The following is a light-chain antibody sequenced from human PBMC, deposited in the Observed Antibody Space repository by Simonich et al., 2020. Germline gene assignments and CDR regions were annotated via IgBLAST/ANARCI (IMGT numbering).Light chain of an antibody. V-gene: IGKV4-1*01. Sequence: DIVMTQSPDSLAVSLGERATIHCKSSQSVLYSSNNKNYLAWYQQKPGQPPKLLIYWASTLESGVPDRCSGSGSGTDFTLTISSLQAEDVAVYYGQQYYSTPYTFGQGTKLEIK. J-gene: IGKJ2*01. CDR2: WAS. CDR3: QQYYSTPYT. CDR1: QSVLYSSNNKNY.